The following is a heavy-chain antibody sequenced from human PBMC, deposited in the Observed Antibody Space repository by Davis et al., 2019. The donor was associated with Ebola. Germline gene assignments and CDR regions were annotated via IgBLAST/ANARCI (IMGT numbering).Heavy chain of an antibody. CDR2: IKSKADGGTI. CDR3: PVGHYSGPHG. D-gene: IGHD6-19*01. J-gene: IGHJ4*02. V-gene: IGHV3-15*01. Sequence: PGGSLRLSCVASRFPFSDAWMSWVRQAPGKGLEWVGRIKSKADGGTIDYAAPVKGRFTLSRDNSKNTFYLQMNSLRVEDTAVYYCPVGHYSGPHGWGQGVLVTVSS. CDR1: RFPFSDAW.